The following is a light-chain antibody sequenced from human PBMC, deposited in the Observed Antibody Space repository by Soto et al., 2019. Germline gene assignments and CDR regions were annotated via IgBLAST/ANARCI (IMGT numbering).Light chain of an antibody. CDR3: QQSYSIPWT. CDR2: AAS. CDR1: QSINTF. Sequence: DIQMTQSPSSLPASVGDRVTIACRASQSINTFLNWYEVKPGKAPKLLIYAASSLQSGVPSRFSGSGSGTDFTLTISSLQPEDFATYYCQQSYSIPWTFGQGTKVEIK. V-gene: IGKV1-39*01. J-gene: IGKJ1*01.